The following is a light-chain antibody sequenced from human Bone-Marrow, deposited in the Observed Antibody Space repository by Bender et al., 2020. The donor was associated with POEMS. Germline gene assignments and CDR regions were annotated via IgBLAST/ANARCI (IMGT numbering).Light chain of an antibody. J-gene: IGLJ3*02. CDR3: QSFDGSDWV. CDR2: EDN. V-gene: IGLV6-57*02. Sequence: NFMLTQPHSVLQSPGKTVTISCTGSGANIASNYVQWYQHRPGSVPTIVIYEDNQTPSGVPDRFSGSIDSSSNSASLTISGLKTEDEADYYCQSFDGSDWVFGGGTKLTVL. CDR1: GANIASNY.